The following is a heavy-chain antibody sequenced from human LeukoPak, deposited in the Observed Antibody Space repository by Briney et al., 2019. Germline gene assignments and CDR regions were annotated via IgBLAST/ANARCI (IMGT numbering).Heavy chain of an antibody. CDR3: ARDRDEIVVVPAAMSTEFDP. J-gene: IGHJ5*02. Sequence: GGSLRLSCAASGFTFSSYGMHWVRQALGKGLEWVAFIRYDGSNKYYADSVKGRFTISRDNAKNSLYLQMNSLRAEDTAVYYCARDRDEIVVVPAAMSTEFDPWGQGTLVTVSS. D-gene: IGHD2-2*01. V-gene: IGHV3-30*02. CDR2: IRYDGSNK. CDR1: GFTFSSYG.